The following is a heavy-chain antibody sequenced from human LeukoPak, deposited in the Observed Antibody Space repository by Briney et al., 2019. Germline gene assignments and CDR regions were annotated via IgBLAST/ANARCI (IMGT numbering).Heavy chain of an antibody. CDR2: IIPIFGTA. D-gene: IGHD3-16*01. CDR1: GGTFSSCA. J-gene: IGHJ5*02. V-gene: IGHV1-69*05. CDR3: ARGLGEFRHNWFDP. Sequence: SVKVSCKASGGTFSSCAISWVRQAPGQGLEWMGGIIPIFGTANYAQKFQGRVTITTDESTSTAYMELSSLRSEDTAVYYCARGLGEFRHNWFDPWGEGTPVTVSS.